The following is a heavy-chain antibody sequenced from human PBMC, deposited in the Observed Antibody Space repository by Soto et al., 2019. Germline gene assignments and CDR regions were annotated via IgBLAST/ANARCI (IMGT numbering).Heavy chain of an antibody. D-gene: IGHD6-13*01. V-gene: IGHV4-59*01. CDR1: GGSISSYY. CDR3: ARGRDSSSWYFDY. J-gene: IGHJ4*02. CDR2: IYYSGST. Sequence: SETLSLTCTVSGGSISSYYWSWIRQPPGKGLEWIGYIYYSGSTNYNPSLKSRVTISVDTSKNQFSLKLSSVTAADTAVYYCARGRDSSSWYFDYWGQGTLVTVSS.